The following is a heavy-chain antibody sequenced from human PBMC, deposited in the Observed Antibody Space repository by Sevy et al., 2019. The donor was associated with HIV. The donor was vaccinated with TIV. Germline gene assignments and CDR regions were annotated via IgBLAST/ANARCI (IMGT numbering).Heavy chain of an antibody. J-gene: IGHJ1*01. CDR2: IYPGDSDT. D-gene: IGHD6-13*01. V-gene: IGHV5-51*01. Sequence: GESLKISCKGSGYSFTSYWIGWVRQMPGKGLEWMGIIYPGDSDTRYSRSVQGQVTISADKSISTAYLQWSSLKASDTAMYYCARLDSIAAAGTPHFQHWGQGTLVTVSS. CDR3: ARLDSIAAAGTPHFQH. CDR1: GYSFTSYW.